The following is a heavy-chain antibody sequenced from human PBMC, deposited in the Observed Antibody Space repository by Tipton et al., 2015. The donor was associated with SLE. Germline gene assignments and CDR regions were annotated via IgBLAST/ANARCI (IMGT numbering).Heavy chain of an antibody. CDR3: TRDRSDYTMGV. CDR2: INPDTGGT. CDR1: GYTFSDYY. Sequence: QVQLVQSGAEVKKPGASVKVSCKASGYTFSDYYIYWVRQAPGQGLEWMGWINPDTGGTNYAQKYRGRVTMTRDTSISTSFMELSSLRSGDTALYYCTRDRSDYTMGVWSQGTTVTVSS. J-gene: IGHJ6*02. V-gene: IGHV1-2*02.